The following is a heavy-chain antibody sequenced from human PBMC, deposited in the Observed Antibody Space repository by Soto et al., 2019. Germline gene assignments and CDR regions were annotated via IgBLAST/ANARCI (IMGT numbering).Heavy chain of an antibody. CDR3: ARELPTDSGDYCNYFDY. J-gene: IGHJ4*02. CDR2: IIAVFGTA. V-gene: IGHV1-69*06. CDR1: GGTFRRYT. Sequence: QVQLVQSGAEAKKPGSSVKVSCKVSGGTFRRYTINWVRQAPGQGLEWMGGIIAVFGTATYAQKFQGRVTITADKSTSTAYMELISLRSEDTAMYYCARELPTDSGDYCNYFDYWGQGTLVTVSS. D-gene: IGHD4-17*01.